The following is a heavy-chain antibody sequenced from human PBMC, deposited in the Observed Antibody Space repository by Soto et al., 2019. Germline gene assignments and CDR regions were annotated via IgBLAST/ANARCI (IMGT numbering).Heavy chain of an antibody. V-gene: IGHV3-30*18. CDR3: AKDFKVSGGQYGSLNWYYDMDV. J-gene: IGHJ6*01. D-gene: IGHD2-8*02. CDR2: ISYDGILK. Sequence: GGSLRLSCAASGFTFSAFGMHWVRQAPGKGLEWVAIISYDGILKYYADSVKGRFTISRDTSKGALYLQMNSLRPEDTAVYYCAKDFKVSGGQYGSLNWYYDMDVWVPETTVDAFS. CDR1: GFTFSAFG.